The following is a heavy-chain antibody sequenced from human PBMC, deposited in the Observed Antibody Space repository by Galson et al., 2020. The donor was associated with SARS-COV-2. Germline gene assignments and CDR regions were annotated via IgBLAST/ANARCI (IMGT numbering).Heavy chain of an antibody. CDR1: GYTFTGYY. D-gene: IGHD6-19*01. Sequence: ASVKVSCKASGYTFTGYYMHWVRQAPGQGLAWMGWIKPNSGRTNYAQKFQDRVTMTRDTSISTAYMEGSRLRSDDTAVYYCARVGVAVASYYDGMDVWGQGTTVTVSS. CDR3: ARVGVAVASYYDGMDV. V-gene: IGHV1-2*02. CDR2: IKPNSGRT. J-gene: IGHJ6*02.